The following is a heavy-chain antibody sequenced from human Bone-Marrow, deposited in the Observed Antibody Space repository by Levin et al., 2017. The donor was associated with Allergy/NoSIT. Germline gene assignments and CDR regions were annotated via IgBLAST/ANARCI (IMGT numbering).Heavy chain of an antibody. CDR2: IKEDGSDK. V-gene: IGHV3-7*01. CDR3: ARGYDYGDYAEAEDFYYGLDV. D-gene: IGHD4-17*01. Sequence: LSLTCVASGFRFSTYWMSWVRQAPGKGLEWVANIKEDGSDKYYVDSVKGRVTVSRDNAKNSLYLQMNSLRAEDTAVYYCARGYDYGDYAEAEDFYYGLDVWGKGTTVTVSA. J-gene: IGHJ6*04. CDR1: GFRFSTYW.